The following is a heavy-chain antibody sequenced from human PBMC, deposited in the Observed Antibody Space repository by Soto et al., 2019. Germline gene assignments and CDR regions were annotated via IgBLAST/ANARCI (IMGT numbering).Heavy chain of an antibody. J-gene: IGHJ4*02. D-gene: IGHD5-18*01. CDR2: IYYSGST. CDR1: GGSISSGGYY. V-gene: IGHV4-31*03. Sequence: SETLSLTCTVSGGSISSGGYYWGWIRQHPGKGLEWIGYIYYSGSTYYNPSLKSRVTISVDTSKNQFSLKLSSVTAADTAVYYCAREYSYGPYFDYWGQGTLVTVSS. CDR3: AREYSYGPYFDY.